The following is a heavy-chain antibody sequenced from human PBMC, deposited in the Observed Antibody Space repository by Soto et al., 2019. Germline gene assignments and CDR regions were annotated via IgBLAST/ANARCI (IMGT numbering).Heavy chain of an antibody. Sequence: ASVKVSCKASGYTFTSYGISWVRQAPGQGLEWMGWISAYNGNTNYAQKLQGRVTMTTDTSTSTAYMELRSLRSDDTAVYYCARDHYYDSSGPFDYWGQGTLVTVSS. CDR2: ISAYNGNT. CDR3: ARDHYYDSSGPFDY. D-gene: IGHD3-22*01. J-gene: IGHJ4*02. CDR1: GYTFTSYG. V-gene: IGHV1-18*01.